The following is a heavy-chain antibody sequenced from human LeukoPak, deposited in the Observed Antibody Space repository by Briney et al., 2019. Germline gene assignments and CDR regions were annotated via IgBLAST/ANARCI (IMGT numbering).Heavy chain of an antibody. V-gene: IGHV3-30*02. D-gene: IGHD5-18*01. CDR3: AKDRDTAMGWYFGY. J-gene: IGHJ4*02. CDR2: IRYDGSNK. CDR1: GFTFSSYG. Sequence: GGSLRLSCAASGFTFSSYGMHWVRQAPGKGLEWVAFIRYDGSNKYYADSVKGRFTISRDNSKNTLYLQMNSLRAEDTAVYYCAKDRDTAMGWYFGYWGQGTLVTVSS.